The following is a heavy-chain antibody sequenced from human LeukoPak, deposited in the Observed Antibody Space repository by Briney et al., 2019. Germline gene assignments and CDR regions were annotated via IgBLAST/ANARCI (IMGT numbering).Heavy chain of an antibody. CDR3: ALTYSSSWYLPYYFDY. D-gene: IGHD6-13*01. CDR2: IDWDDDK. CDR1: GFSLSTRGMC. V-gene: IGHV2-70*11. J-gene: IGHJ4*02. Sequence: EAGPTLVNPTPPLTLTCTFSGFSLSTRGMCVSWIRQPPAKALEWLARIDWDDDKYYSTSLKTSLTISKDTSKNQVVLTMTNMDPVDTATYYCALTYSSSWYLPYYFDYWGQGTLVTVSS.